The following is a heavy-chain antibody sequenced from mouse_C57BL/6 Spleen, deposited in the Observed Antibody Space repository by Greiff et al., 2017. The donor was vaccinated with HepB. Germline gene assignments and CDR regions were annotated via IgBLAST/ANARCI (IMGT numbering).Heavy chain of an antibody. D-gene: IGHD2-3*01. Sequence: QVQLQQSGAELARPGASVKMSCKASGYTFTSYTMHWVKQRPGQGLEWIGYINPSSGYTKYNQKFKDKATLTADKSSSTAYMQLSSLTSEDSAVYYCARYPEDGRVLYFDYWGQGTTLTVSS. CDR1: GYTFTSYT. J-gene: IGHJ2*01. V-gene: IGHV1-4*01. CDR3: ARYPEDGRVLYFDY. CDR2: INPSSGYT.